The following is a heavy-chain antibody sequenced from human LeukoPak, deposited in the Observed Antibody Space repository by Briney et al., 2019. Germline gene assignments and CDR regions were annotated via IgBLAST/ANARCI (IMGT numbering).Heavy chain of an antibody. D-gene: IGHD6-19*01. CDR3: TRRYGDHSGWAGYHDS. Sequence: GGSLRLXCVASGFSFSDYIMHWVRQAPGKGLEYVSAIRSDGSSTVYPNSVKGRFTISRDNSKSTLYLQLGSLRAEDTAVYYCTRRYGDHSGWAGYHDSWGQGTLVTVSS. CDR2: IRSDGSST. CDR1: GFSFSDYI. J-gene: IGHJ4*02. V-gene: IGHV3-64*01.